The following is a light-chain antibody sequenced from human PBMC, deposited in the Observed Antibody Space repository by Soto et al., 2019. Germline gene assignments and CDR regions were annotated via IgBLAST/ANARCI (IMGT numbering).Light chain of an antibody. CDR1: SSDVGGYNY. CDR2: EVS. J-gene: IGLJ1*01. CDR3: SSYAGSNEGV. Sequence: QSVLTQPPSASGSPGQSVTISCTGTSSDVGGYNYVSWYQQYPGEAPKLMIYEVSKRPSGVPDRFSGSKSGNTASLTVSGLQAEDEADYYCSSYAGSNEGVFGTGTKLTVL. V-gene: IGLV2-8*01.